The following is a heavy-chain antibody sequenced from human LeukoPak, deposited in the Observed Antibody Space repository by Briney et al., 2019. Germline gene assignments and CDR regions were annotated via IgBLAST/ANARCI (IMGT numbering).Heavy chain of an antibody. CDR2: INAGNSNT. J-gene: IGHJ3*02. Sequence: ASVNVSCTASGYTFTIYAMHWVRQAPGQRLEWMGWINAGNSNTKYSQKFQGRVTITRDTSASTAYMELSSLRSEDTAVYYCARAQTTMVRGGRALDIWGQGTMVPVSS. D-gene: IGHD3-10*01. CDR3: ARAQTTMVRGGRALDI. V-gene: IGHV1-3*01. CDR1: GYTFTIYA.